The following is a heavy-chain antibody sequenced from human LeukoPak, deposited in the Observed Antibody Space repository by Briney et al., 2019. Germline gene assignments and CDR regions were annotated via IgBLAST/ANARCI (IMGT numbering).Heavy chain of an antibody. D-gene: IGHD3-10*01. CDR2: IIPIFGTA. Sequence: ASVKVCCKASGGTFRSYAISCMRQAPGQWLEWMGGIIPIFGTANYAQKFQGRVTITADESTSTAYMELSSLRSEDTAVYYCATDGSGAAGWFDPWGQGTLVTVSS. CDR1: GGTFRSYA. J-gene: IGHJ5*02. CDR3: ATDGSGAAGWFDP. V-gene: IGHV1-69*13.